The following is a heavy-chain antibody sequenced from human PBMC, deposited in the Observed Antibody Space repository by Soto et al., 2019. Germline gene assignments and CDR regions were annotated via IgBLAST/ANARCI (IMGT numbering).Heavy chain of an antibody. Sequence: DVQLVESGGGLVQPGGSLRLSCAASGFTFSSYWMSWVRQAAGKGLEWVANIKQDGSEKYYVDSVNGRFTISRDNAKNSLYLQMNSLRAEDTAVYYCAREKRANGYFDYWCQGTLVTVSS. J-gene: IGHJ4*02. CDR3: AREKRANGYFDY. CDR1: GFTFSSYW. D-gene: IGHD6-25*01. CDR2: IKQDGSEK. V-gene: IGHV3-7*01.